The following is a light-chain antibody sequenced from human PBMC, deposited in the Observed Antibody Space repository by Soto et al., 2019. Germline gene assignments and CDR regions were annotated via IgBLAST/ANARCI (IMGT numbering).Light chain of an antibody. CDR3: SSYGGFNNVL. Sequence: QSALTQPASVSGSPGQSITISCTGTKTDIGNYNLVSWYQRHPDKAPKLIIYEDTKRPSGISNRFSASKSGTTASLTVSGLQTEDEADYYCSSYGGFNNVLFGGGTKLTVL. J-gene: IGLJ2*01. CDR1: KTDIGNYNL. CDR2: EDT. V-gene: IGLV2-14*02.